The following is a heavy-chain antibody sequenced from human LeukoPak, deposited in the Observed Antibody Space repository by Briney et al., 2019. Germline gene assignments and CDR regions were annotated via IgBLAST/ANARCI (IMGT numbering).Heavy chain of an antibody. J-gene: IGHJ4*02. CDR1: GFMFSSNW. CDR3: ARENLAAAADY. D-gene: IGHD6-25*01. V-gene: IGHV3-74*01. Sequence: PGGSLRLSCAASGFMFSSNWMSWVRLAPGKGLVWVSRIRGDGSMTNYADSVKGRFTISRDNAKNTLYLQMNSLRLEDTAVYYCARENLAAAADYWGQGTVVTVSS. CDR2: IRGDGSMT.